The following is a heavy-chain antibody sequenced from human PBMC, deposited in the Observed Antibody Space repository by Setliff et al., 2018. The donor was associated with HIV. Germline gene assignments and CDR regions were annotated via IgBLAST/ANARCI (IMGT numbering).Heavy chain of an antibody. D-gene: IGHD6-13*01. V-gene: IGHV3-7*01. CDR3: ARDQLAAPGSYYYYYYMDV. Sequence: GGSLRLSCAASGFTFSDYYMSWIRQAPDGSEGHYVDSVTGRFTISRDNAKDSLYLHMNSLRAEDTAVYFCARDQLAAPGSYYYYYYMDVWGKGTTVTVSS. J-gene: IGHJ6*03. CDR1: GFTFSDYY. CDR2: GSEG.